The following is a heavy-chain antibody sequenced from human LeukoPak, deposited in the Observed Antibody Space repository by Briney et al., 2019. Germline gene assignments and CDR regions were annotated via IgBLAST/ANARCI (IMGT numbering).Heavy chain of an antibody. D-gene: IGHD6-13*01. CDR2: ISGSGSST. V-gene: IGHV3-23*01. J-gene: IGHJ4*02. CDR1: GFPFSSYP. Sequence: GGSLRLSCAASGFPFSSYPMSWVRQAPGKGLEWVSAISGSGSSTYYADSVKGRFTISRDNSKNTLYLQMNSLRAEGTAVYYCAKVKGRQQLVLYYFDYWGQGTLVTVSS. CDR3: AKVKGRQQLVLYYFDY.